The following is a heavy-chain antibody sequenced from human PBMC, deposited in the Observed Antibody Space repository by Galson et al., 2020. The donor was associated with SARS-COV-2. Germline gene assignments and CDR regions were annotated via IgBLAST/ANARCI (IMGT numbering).Heavy chain of an antibody. V-gene: IGHV3-49*04. CDR1: GFTFGDYA. CDR3: TKRGYSGYGHFDY. J-gene: IGHJ4*02. Sequence: GGSLRLSCTASGFTFGDYAMSWVRQAPGKGLEWVGFIRSKAYGGTTEYAASVKGRFTISRDDSKCIAYLQMNSLKTEDTAVYYCTKRGYSGYGHFDYWGQGTLVTVSS. CDR2: IRSKAYGGTT. D-gene: IGHD5-12*01.